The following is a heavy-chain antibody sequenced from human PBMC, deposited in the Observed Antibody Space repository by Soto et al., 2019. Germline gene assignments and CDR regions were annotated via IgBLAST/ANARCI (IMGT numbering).Heavy chain of an antibody. CDR2: ISSSSSTI. Sequence: EVQLVESGGGLVQPGGSLRLSCAASGFTFSSYSMNWVRQAPGKGLEWVSYISSSSSTIYYADSVKGRFTISRDNAKTSLSLQMNSLRDEDTAVYYCARGLYYYDSRGYWGYWGQGTLVTVSS. D-gene: IGHD3-22*01. CDR1: GFTFSSYS. V-gene: IGHV3-48*02. J-gene: IGHJ4*02. CDR3: ARGLYYYDSRGYWGY.